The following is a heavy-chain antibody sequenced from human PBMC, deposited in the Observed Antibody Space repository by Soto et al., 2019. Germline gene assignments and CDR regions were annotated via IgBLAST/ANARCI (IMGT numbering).Heavy chain of an antibody. V-gene: IGHV4-34*01. CDR2: INHSGST. CDR3: ARGSRYSSGWYRAWGYYYGMDV. J-gene: IGHJ6*02. CDR1: GGSFSGYY. D-gene: IGHD6-19*01. Sequence: PSETLSLTCAVYGGSFSGYYWSWIRQPPGKGLEWIGEINHSGSTNYNPSLKSRVTISVDTSKNQFSLKLSSVTAADTAVYYCARGSRYSSGWYRAWGYYYGMDVWGQGTTVTVSS.